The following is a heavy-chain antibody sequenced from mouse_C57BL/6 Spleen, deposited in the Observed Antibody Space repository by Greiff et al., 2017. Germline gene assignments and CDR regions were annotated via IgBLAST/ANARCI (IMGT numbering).Heavy chain of an antibody. D-gene: IGHD1-1*01. CDR2: ISYDGSN. CDR3: ARGITTVADYFDY. J-gene: IGHJ2*01. V-gene: IGHV3-6*01. Sequence: EVQLQQSGPGLVKPSQSLSLTCSVTGYSITSGYYWNWIRQFPGNKLEWMGYISYDGSNNYNPSLKNRISITRDTSKNQFFLKLNSVTTDDTATYYCARGITTVADYFDYWGQGTTLTVSS. CDR1: GYSITSGYY.